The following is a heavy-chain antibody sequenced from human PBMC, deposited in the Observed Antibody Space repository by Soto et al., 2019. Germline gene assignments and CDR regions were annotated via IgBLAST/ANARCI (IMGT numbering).Heavy chain of an antibody. CDR1: GGSFSGYY. CDR2: INHSGST. D-gene: IGHD6-13*01. J-gene: IGHJ5*02. V-gene: IGHV4-34*01. CDR3: ARRGSSSWFLNWFDP. Sequence: SETLSLTCAVYGGSFSGYYWSWIRQPPGKGLEWIGEINHSGSTNYNPSLKSRVTISVDTSKNQFSLKLSSVTAADTAVYYCARRGSSSWFLNWFDPWGQGTLVTVSS.